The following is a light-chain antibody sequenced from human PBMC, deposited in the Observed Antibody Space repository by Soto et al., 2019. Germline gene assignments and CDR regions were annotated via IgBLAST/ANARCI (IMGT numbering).Light chain of an antibody. CDR1: QSIGSS. CDR3: QQCHSVPRT. V-gene: IGKV1-39*01. CDR2: DTS. Sequence: DIQMTQSPSSLSASVGDRVTITCRASQSIGSSLVWYQQKPGKVPNLLIYDTSYLQSGVPSRFSGGGSGTDVTLTISSLLPEDFATNYCQQCHSVPRTFGGGTNVE. J-gene: IGKJ4*02.